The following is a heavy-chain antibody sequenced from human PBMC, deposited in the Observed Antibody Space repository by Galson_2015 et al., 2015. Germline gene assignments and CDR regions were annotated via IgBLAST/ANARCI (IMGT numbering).Heavy chain of an antibody. CDR3: ASSLGSSSWVDY. D-gene: IGHD6-13*01. J-gene: IGHJ4*02. CDR2: IYYSGIT. Sequence: ATLSLTCRVSGGSISSYYWSWIRQSPGKGLEWIGYIYYSGITKYNPSLKSRVTISVDTSDNQFSLKLSSVTAADTAVYYCASSLGSSSWVDYWGQGTLVTVSS. V-gene: IGHV4-59*01. CDR1: GGSISSYY.